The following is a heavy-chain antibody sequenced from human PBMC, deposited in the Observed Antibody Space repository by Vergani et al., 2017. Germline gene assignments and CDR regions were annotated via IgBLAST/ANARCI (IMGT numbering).Heavy chain of an antibody. V-gene: IGHV3-9*01. CDR1: GFTFDDYA. D-gene: IGHD5-18*01. J-gene: IGHJ4*02. Sequence: EVQLVESGGGLVQPGRSLRLSCAASGFTFDDYAMHWVRQAPGKGLEWVSGISWNSGSIGYADSVKGRFTISRDNAKNSLYLQMNSLRAEDTALYYCARDLGGGYSYGLVDYWGQGTLVTVSS. CDR3: ARDLGGGYSYGLVDY. CDR2: ISWNSGSI.